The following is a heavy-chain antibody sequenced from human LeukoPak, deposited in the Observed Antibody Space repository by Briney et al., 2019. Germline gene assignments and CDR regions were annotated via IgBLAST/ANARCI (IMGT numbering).Heavy chain of an antibody. CDR3: ARGGGYSYGPFDY. CDR2: INSDGSNT. D-gene: IGHD5-18*01. V-gene: IGHV3-74*01. CDR1: GFTFSTYG. Sequence: PGGSLRLSCAASGFTFSTYGMHWVRQAPGKGLVWVSRINSDGSNTRYADSVKGRFTISRDNAKNTLYLQMNSLRAEDTAVYYCARGGGYSYGPFDYWGQGTLVTVSS. J-gene: IGHJ4*02.